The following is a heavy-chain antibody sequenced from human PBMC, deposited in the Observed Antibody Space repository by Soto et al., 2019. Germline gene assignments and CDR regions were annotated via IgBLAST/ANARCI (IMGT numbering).Heavy chain of an antibody. Sequence: EVQLLESGGGLVQPGGSLRLSCVASRHTFHNYAMSWVRQAPGKGLEWVSGISGSGGSTYYADSVRGRFTISRDDSKNTLYLQMNSLRAEDTAVYYCAKVSRGIGVVPAALNRGQGTLVTVSS. D-gene: IGHD2-2*01. V-gene: IGHV3-23*01. CDR3: AKVSRGIGVVPAALN. CDR1: RHTFHNYA. J-gene: IGHJ4*02. CDR2: ISGSGGST.